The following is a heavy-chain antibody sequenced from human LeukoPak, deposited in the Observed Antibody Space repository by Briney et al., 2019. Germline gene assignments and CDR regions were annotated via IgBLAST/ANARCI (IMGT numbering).Heavy chain of an antibody. Sequence: SETLSLTCTVSGGSISSGSYYWGWIRQPPGKGLEWIGSIYYSGSTYYNPSLKSRVTISVDTSKNQFSLKLSSVTAADTAVYYCARADNPGIAAAGTLGAFDIWGQGTMVTVSS. V-gene: IGHV4-39*07. CDR1: GGSISSGSYY. CDR2: IYYSGST. J-gene: IGHJ3*02. CDR3: ARADNPGIAAAGTLGAFDI. D-gene: IGHD6-13*01.